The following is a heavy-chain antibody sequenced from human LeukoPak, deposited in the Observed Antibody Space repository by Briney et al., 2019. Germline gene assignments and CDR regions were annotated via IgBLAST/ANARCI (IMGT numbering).Heavy chain of an antibody. V-gene: IGHV4-39*07. Sequence: SETLSLTCTVSGGSISSGNYYWGWIRQPPSEGLEWIGSMYYSGSIFYNPSLKSRVTISVNTSKNQFSLKVTSVTAADTAVYYCARTRVPGSYSPKGPFDYWGQGTLVTVSS. CDR2: MYYSGSI. CDR3: ARTRVPGSYSPKGPFDY. J-gene: IGHJ4*02. D-gene: IGHD1-26*01. CDR1: GGSISSGNYY.